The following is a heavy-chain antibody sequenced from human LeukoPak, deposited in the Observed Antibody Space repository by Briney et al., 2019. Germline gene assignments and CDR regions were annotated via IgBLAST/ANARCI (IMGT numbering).Heavy chain of an antibody. CDR1: GFTFSSYG. CDR2: ISYDGSNK. V-gene: IGHV3-30*18. J-gene: IGHJ4*02. Sequence: GGSLRLSCAASGFTFSSYGMHWVRQAPGKGLEWVAVISYDGSNKYYADSVKGRFTISRDNSKNTLYLQMNSLRAEDTAVYYCANQPHTMVRGVVDYWGQGTLVTVSS. CDR3: ANQPHTMVRGVVDY. D-gene: IGHD3-10*01.